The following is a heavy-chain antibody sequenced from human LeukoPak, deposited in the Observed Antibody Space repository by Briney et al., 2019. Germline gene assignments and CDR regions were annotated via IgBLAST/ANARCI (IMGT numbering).Heavy chain of an antibody. CDR2: ISSSSSYI. Sequence: PGGSLRLSCAASGFTFSSYSMNWVRQAPGKGLEWVSSISSSSSYIYYSDSVKGRFTISRDNAKNSLYLQMNSLRAEDTAVYYCARIEISMVRGLMDRDYWGQGTLVTVSS. V-gene: IGHV3-21*01. CDR3: ARIEISMVRGLMDRDY. J-gene: IGHJ4*02. D-gene: IGHD3-10*01. CDR1: GFTFSSYS.